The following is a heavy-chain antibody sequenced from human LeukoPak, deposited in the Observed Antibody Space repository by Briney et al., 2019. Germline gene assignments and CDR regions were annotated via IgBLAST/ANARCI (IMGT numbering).Heavy chain of an antibody. D-gene: IGHD3-3*01. CDR1: GGSISSGGYY. CDR2: IYYSGST. J-gene: IGHJ4*02. CDR3: ARLFLEWLFFDY. Sequence: SETLSLTCTVSGGSISSGGYYWSWIRQHPGKGLEWIGYIYYSGSTYYNPSLKSRVTISVDTSKNQFSLKLSSVTAADTAVYYCARLFLEWLFFDYWGQGTLVTVSS. V-gene: IGHV4-31*03.